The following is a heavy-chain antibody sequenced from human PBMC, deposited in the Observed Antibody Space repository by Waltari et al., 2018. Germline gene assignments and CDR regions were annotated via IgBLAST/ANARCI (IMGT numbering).Heavy chain of an antibody. D-gene: IGHD3-3*01. CDR1: GGLISRGDYY. CDR2: IYYSGST. CDR3: ARALWSGYYYYYYYMDV. J-gene: IGHJ6*03. Sequence: QVQLQESGPGLVTPSQTLSRTCPVSGGLISRGDYYWSWNRQPPGKGLEWIGYIYYSGSTYYNPSLKSRVTISVDTSKNQFSLKLSSVTAADTAVYYCARALWSGYYYYYYYMDVWGKGTTVTVSS. V-gene: IGHV4-30-4*08.